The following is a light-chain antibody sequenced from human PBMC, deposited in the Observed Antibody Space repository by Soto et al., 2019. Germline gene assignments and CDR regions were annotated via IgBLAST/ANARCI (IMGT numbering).Light chain of an antibody. CDR3: MQALQTPWT. Sequence: DIVMTQSPLPLPVTPGEPASISCRSSQSLLHSNGYTYLDWYLQKPGQSPQLLIYLGSNRASGVPDRFSGSGSGTDFTLKISRVEAEDVGIYYCMQALQTPWTFGQGTKVEIK. V-gene: IGKV2-28*01. CDR2: LGS. CDR1: QSLLHSNGYTY. J-gene: IGKJ1*01.